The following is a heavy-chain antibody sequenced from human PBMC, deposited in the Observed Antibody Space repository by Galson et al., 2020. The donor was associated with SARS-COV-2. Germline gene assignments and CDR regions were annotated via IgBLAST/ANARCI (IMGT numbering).Heavy chain of an antibody. Sequence: GESLKISCAGSGFTFSRYSMNWVRQAPGKGLEWLTYISSRSTPIMYADSVKGRFTVSRDNARNSLYLQINDLRSEDTAVYYCARDCDDTCWFDYWGQGTLVTVSS. CDR2: ISSRSTPI. J-gene: IGHJ4*02. V-gene: IGHV3-48*01. D-gene: IGHD2-15*01. CDR1: GFTFSRYS. CDR3: ARDCDDTCWFDY.